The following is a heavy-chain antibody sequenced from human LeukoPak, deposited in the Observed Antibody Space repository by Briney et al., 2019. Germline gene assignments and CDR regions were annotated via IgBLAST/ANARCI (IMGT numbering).Heavy chain of an antibody. V-gene: IGHV1-18*01. CDR1: GYTFTSYG. Sequence: GASVKVSCKASGYTFTSYGIGWVRQAPGQGLEWMGWISAYNGNTNYAQKLQGRVTMTTDTSTSTAYMELRSLRSDDTAVYYCARDRSPPLRFLEWLLKGAPVDYWGQGTLVTVSS. J-gene: IGHJ4*02. CDR2: ISAYNGNT. CDR3: ARDRSPPLRFLEWLLKGAPVDY. D-gene: IGHD3-3*01.